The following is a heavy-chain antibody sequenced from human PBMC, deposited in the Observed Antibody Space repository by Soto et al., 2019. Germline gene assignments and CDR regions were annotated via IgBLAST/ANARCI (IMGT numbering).Heavy chain of an antibody. D-gene: IGHD3-9*01. V-gene: IGHV1-18*01. CDR1: GYTFTSYG. CDR2: ISAYNGNT. CDR3: ARDGRGLRYFDWLSKADNWFDP. Sequence: ASVKVSCKASGYTFTSYGISWVRQAPGQGLEWMGWISAYNGNTNYAQKLQGRVTMTTDTSTGTAYMELRSLRSDDTAVYYCARDGRGLRYFDWLSKADNWFDPWGQGTLVTVSS. J-gene: IGHJ5*02.